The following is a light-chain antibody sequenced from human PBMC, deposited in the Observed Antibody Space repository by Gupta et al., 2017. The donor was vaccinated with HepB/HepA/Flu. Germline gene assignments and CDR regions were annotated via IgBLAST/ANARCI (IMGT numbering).Light chain of an antibody. CDR3: HQSYTLRRT. CDR2: YAS. J-gene: IGKJ1*01. V-gene: IGKV6D-21*02. Sequence: DIVLTQSPDFQSVSPKEKVTISCRASQSIGRSLNWFQQKPGQSPKLLIKYASESISGVPSRFSGSGSGTDFTLTINSLEADDAAVYYCHQSYTLRRTFGQGTKVEIK. CDR1: QSIGRS.